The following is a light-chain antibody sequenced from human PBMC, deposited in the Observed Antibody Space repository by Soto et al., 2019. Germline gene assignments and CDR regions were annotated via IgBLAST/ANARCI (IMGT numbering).Light chain of an antibody. CDR2: GAS. J-gene: IGKJ3*01. CDR1: QSVSSN. V-gene: IGKV3-15*01. Sequence: EIVVTQSPATLSVSPGERATLSCRASQSVSSNLAWYQQKAGQAPRLLINGASTRATGVPARFSGSGSGTAFTLTISSLQSEDSAVYFCQQYHNWPFTFGPGTKVDIK. CDR3: QQYHNWPFT.